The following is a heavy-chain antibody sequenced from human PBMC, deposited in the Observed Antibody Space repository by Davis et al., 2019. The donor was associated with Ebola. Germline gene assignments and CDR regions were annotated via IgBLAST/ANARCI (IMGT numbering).Heavy chain of an antibody. CDR1: GFTFTGYW. CDR2: INQYGNER. Sequence: GESLKISCVASGFTFTGYWMGWVRQAPGTGLEWVANINQYGNERYYVDSVKGRFTISRDSAKNSLFLQMNNLRAEDTAGYYCARDGGDSGIRFDSWGQGTLVTVSS. V-gene: IGHV3-7*01. D-gene: IGHD3-10*01. CDR3: ARDGGDSGIRFDS. J-gene: IGHJ4*02.